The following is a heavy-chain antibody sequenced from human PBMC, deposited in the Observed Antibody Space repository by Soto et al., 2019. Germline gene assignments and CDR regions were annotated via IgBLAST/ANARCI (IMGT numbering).Heavy chain of an antibody. D-gene: IGHD1-1*01. V-gene: IGHV3-66*01. CDR2: IYSGGNT. Sequence: GGSLRLSCAASGFIVSSNYMSWVRQAPGKGLEWVSVIYSGGNTYYADSVKGRFTISRDNSKNTLYLQMNSLRAEDTAVYYCARGNDHRRVMDVWGKGTTVTVSS. J-gene: IGHJ6*03. CDR3: ARGNDHRRVMDV. CDR1: GFIVSSNY.